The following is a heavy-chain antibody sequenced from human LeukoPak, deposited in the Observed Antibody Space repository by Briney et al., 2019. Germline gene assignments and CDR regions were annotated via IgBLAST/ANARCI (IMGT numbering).Heavy chain of an antibody. CDR2: IIPIFGTA. CDR1: GGTFSSYA. D-gene: IGHD6-13*01. V-gene: IGHV1-69*06. CDR3: AIAAAGTGWFDP. Sequence: VASVKVSCKASGGTFSSYAISWVRRAPGQGLEWMGGIIPIFGTANYAQKFQGRVAITADKSTSTAYMELSSLRSEDTVVYYCAIAAAGTGWFDPWGQGTLVTVSS. J-gene: IGHJ5*02.